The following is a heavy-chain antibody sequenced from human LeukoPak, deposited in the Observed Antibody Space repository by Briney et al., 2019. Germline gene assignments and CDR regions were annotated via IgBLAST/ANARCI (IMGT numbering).Heavy chain of an antibody. CDR2: INHSGST. J-gene: IGHJ6*03. Sequence: SETLSLTCAVYGGSFSGYYWSWIRQPPGKGLEWIGEINHSGSTNYNPSLKSRVTISVDTSKNQFSLKLSSVTAADTAVYYCARVRYYYYMDVWGKGTTVTVSS. V-gene: IGHV4-34*01. CDR1: GGSFSGYY. CDR3: ARVRYYYYMDV.